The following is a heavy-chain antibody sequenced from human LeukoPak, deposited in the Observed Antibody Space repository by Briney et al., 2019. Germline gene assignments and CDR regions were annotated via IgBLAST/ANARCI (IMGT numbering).Heavy chain of an antibody. D-gene: IGHD3-16*02. CDR1: GGSISSNNW. CDR3: ARAYDYVWGSYRYPGYFDY. Sequence: SETLSLTCAVSGGSISSNNWWSWVRQTPGKGLEWIGEIYNSGSTNYNPSLKSRVTISVDTSKNQFSLKLSSVTAADTAVYYCARAYDYVWGSYRYPGYFDYWGQGTLVTVSS. J-gene: IGHJ4*02. V-gene: IGHV4-4*02. CDR2: IYNSGST.